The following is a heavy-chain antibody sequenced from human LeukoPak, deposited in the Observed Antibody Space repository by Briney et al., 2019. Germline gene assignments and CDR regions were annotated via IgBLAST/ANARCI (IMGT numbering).Heavy chain of an antibody. Sequence: GVSLRLSCAASGFIFSNYEMNWVRQAPGKGLGLVAYISESGSLIYYADSVMGRFTISRDNSKNSLFLQMSSLRAEDTAVYYCARDSGSGTTGNEFDYWGQGTLVSVSS. V-gene: IGHV3-48*03. J-gene: IGHJ4*02. CDR1: GFIFSNYE. CDR2: ISESGSLI. CDR3: ARDSGSGTTGNEFDY. D-gene: IGHD1-1*01.